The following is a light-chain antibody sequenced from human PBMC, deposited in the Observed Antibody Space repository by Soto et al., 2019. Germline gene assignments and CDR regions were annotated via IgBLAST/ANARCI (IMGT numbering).Light chain of an antibody. CDR1: QGIRND. CDR3: LRHNSYPRT. J-gene: IGKJ1*01. V-gene: IGKV1-17*01. CDR2: AAS. Sequence: DIQMTQSPSSLSASVGDRVTITCRASQGIRNDLGWYQQKPGKAPKRLIYAASSLHSGVPSRFSGSGSGTAVALTFSSRQPEAFATDHCLRHNSYPRTFGQGTKVEIK.